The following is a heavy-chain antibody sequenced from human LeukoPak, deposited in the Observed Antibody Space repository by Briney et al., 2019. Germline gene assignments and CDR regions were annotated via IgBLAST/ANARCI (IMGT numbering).Heavy chain of an antibody. D-gene: IGHD3-22*01. CDR1: GFTFSSHG. CDR3: AKDSDYYDSSRSEYFDY. J-gene: IGHJ4*02. V-gene: IGHV3-30*02. Sequence: GGSLRLSCAASGFTFSSHGMHWVRQAPGKGLQWVPFIRYDGSNKYYADSVKGRFTISRYNSKNTLYLQMNSLRAEDTAVYYCAKDSDYYDSSRSEYFDYWGQGTLVTVSS. CDR2: IRYDGSNK.